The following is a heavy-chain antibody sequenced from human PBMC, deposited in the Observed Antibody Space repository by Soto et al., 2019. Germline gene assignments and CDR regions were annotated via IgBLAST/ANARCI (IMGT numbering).Heavy chain of an antibody. D-gene: IGHD1-1*01. Sequence: QVRLQEWGPGLVKPSQTLSLKCSVSGGSITTGGRYWSWIRQLPGKGLEWIGDIYYSGNTYYNASLKRRVTIAVEAAQIQFSLKLSSVTAADTAVYYCAQALVFTGGDGFDIWGQGRLVTVSS. V-gene: IGHV4-31*02. CDR1: GGSITTGGRY. CDR2: IYYSGNT. CDR3: AQALVFTGGDGFDI. J-gene: IGHJ3*02.